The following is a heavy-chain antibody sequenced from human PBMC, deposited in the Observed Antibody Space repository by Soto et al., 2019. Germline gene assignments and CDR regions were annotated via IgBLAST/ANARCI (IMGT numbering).Heavy chain of an antibody. Sequence: SETLSLTCDVSGFSMKTGYCWGWIRQPPGKGLEWIGAIYHSGTTYVNPSLKSRVTMSVDTSKNQFSLRLTSVAAADTAVYYCARGMNPQDYWGQGTLVTVSS. CDR1: GFSMKTGYC. CDR3: ARGMNPQDY. V-gene: IGHV4-38-2*01. CDR2: IYHSGTT. J-gene: IGHJ4*02.